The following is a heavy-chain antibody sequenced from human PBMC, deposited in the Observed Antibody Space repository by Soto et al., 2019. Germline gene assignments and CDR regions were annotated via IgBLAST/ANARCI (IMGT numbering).Heavy chain of an antibody. CDR2: IDWDDDK. CDR3: AKTGTDGSWFDP. Sequence: SGPTLVNPTQTLTLTCTFSGFSLSTSGMRVSWIRQPPGKALQWLARIDWDDDKFYTTSLRTRLTISKDTSRNQVVLTMTNMDPVDTATYYCAKTGTDGSWFDPWGQGTLVTVSS. CDR1: GFSLSTSGMR. V-gene: IGHV2-70*04. D-gene: IGHD1-1*01. J-gene: IGHJ5*02.